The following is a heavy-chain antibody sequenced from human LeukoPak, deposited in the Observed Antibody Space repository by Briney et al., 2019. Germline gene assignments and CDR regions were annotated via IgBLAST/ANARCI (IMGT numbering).Heavy chain of an antibody. CDR1: GGSFSDYF. Sequence: SETLSLTCAVYGGSFSDYFWNWIRQPPGKGLEWIGEINHGGGTRYNPSLKSRATISVDTSKKQFSLNLTSVTAADTAVYYCVRGEDGTGDYRPTYFDSWGQGTLVTVSS. D-gene: IGHD4-17*01. CDR2: INHGGGT. CDR3: VRGEDGTGDYRPTYFDS. V-gene: IGHV4-34*01. J-gene: IGHJ4*02.